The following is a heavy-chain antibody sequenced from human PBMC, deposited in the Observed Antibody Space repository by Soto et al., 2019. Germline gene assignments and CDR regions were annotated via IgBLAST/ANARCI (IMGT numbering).Heavy chain of an antibody. V-gene: IGHV3-74*01. CDR2: IKSDGSGT. CDR1: GFTFSSYW. J-gene: IGHJ4*02. CDR3: ERGDGDRYDGNGYLGRH. Sequence: EVQLVESGGGLVQPGESLTLSCAASGFTFSSYWMHWVRQAPGKGLVWVSRIKSDGSGTYYADSVKGRLTISRDNAKDALYLQMSRLRVEDKAVYFCERGDGDRYDGNGYLGRHWGQGTLVNVCS. D-gene: IGHD3-22*01.